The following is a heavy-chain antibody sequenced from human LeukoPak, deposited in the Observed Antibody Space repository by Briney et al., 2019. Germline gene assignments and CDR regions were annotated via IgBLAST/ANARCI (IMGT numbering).Heavy chain of an antibody. V-gene: IGHV4-38-2*01. D-gene: IGHD2-15*01. CDR3: ARLPYCSGGSCYSAGDY. J-gene: IGHJ4*02. CDR1: GYSIRSGYY. Sequence: SETLSLTCAVSGYSIRSGYYWGWIRQPPGKGLEWIGSIYHSGSTYYNPSLKSRVTISVDTSKNQFSLKLSSVTAADTAVYYCARLPYCSGGSCYSAGDYWGQGTLVTVSS. CDR2: IYHSGST.